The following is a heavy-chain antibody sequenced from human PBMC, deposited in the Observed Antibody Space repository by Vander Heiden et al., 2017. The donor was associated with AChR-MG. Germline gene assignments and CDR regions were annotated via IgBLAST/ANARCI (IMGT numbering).Heavy chain of an antibody. Sequence: EVQLVESGAGLLQPGGSLSLSCSASGFAFASYSMSWVRQAPGKGLEWVSYISSSSSTIYYADSVKGRFTISRDNAKNSLYLQMNSLRDEDTAVYYCARDLEGLLEWLLGLGYWGQGTLVTVSS. D-gene: IGHD3-3*01. J-gene: IGHJ4*02. CDR2: ISSSSSTI. V-gene: IGHV3-48*02. CDR3: ARDLEGLLEWLLGLGY. CDR1: GFAFASYS.